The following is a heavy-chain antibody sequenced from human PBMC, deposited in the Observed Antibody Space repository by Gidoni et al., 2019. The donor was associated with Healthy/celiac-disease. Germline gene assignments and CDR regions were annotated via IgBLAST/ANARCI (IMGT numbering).Heavy chain of an antibody. CDR3: AKDKSITMVRGAFDY. CDR1: GFTFCSYA. Sequence: EVQLLESGGGLVQPGWSLRLSCAAPGFTFCSYAMSWVRQAPGKGLEWVSAISGSGGSTYYADSVKGRFTISRDNSKNTLYLQMNSLRAEDTAVYYCAKDKSITMVRGAFDYWGQGTLVTVSS. V-gene: IGHV3-23*01. D-gene: IGHD3-10*01. J-gene: IGHJ4*02. CDR2: ISGSGGST.